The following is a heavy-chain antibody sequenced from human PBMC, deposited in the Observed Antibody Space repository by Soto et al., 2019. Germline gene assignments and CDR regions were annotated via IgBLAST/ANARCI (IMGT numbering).Heavy chain of an antibody. D-gene: IGHD3-22*01. CDR3: ARDRWYYYDSSGYAYFDY. CDR2: IYYSGST. V-gene: IGHV4-31*03. J-gene: IGHJ4*02. Sequence: QVQLQESGPGLVKPSQTQSLTCTVSGGSISSGGYYWSWIRQHPGKGLEWIGYIYYSGSTYYNPSLKSRVTISVDTSKNQFSLKLSSVTAADTAVYYCARDRWYYYDSSGYAYFDYWGQGTLVTVSS. CDR1: GGSISSGGYY.